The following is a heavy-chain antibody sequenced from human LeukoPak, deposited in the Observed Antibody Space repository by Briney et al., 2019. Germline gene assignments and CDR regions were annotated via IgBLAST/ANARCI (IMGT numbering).Heavy chain of an antibody. CDR2: INSNSGGT. CDR1: GYTFTAYY. CDR3: ARGEKVATMIVTGY. J-gene: IGHJ4*02. D-gene: IGHD3-22*01. V-gene: IGHV1-2*02. Sequence: GASVKVSCKASGYTFTAYYMRWVRQAPGQGLEWMGWINSNSGGTNLAQKFQGRVTMTRDTSISTAYMELSSLRSDDTAVYYCARGEKVATMIVTGYWGQGTLVTVSS.